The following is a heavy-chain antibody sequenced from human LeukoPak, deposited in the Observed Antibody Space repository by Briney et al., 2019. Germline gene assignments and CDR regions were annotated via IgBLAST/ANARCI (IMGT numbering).Heavy chain of an antibody. Sequence: SETLSLTCTVSGGSISSGDYYWSWIRQPPGKGLEWFGYIYYSGSTYYNPSLKSRVTISVDTSKNQFSLKLSSVTAADTAVYYCLTNYYDSSGYYYGDYWGQGTLVTVSS. CDR2: IYYSGST. CDR3: LTNYYDSSGYYYGDY. J-gene: IGHJ4*02. CDR1: GGSISSGDYY. D-gene: IGHD3-22*01. V-gene: IGHV4-30-4*08.